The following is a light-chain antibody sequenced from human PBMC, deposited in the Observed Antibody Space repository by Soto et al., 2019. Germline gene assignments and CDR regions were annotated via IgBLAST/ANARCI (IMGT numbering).Light chain of an antibody. J-gene: IGKJ4*01. V-gene: IGKV1-33*01. Sequence: DIQMTQSPSSLSASVGDRVSFTCQASQDISKFLNWYQHKPGQAPSLLIYDASNLETGVPTRFSGSGSGTNFTFTISSLQPEDFATYYCQQYENLPLTFGGGTKVDIK. CDR1: QDISKF. CDR2: DAS. CDR3: QQYENLPLT.